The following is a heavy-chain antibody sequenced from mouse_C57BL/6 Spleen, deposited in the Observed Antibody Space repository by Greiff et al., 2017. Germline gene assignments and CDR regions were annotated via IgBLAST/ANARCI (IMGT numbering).Heavy chain of an antibody. V-gene: IGHV1-80*01. D-gene: IGHD1-1*01. J-gene: IGHJ4*01. Sequence: VKLMESGAELVKPGASVKISCKASGYAFSSYWMNWVKQRPGKGLEWIGQIYPGDGDTNYNGKFKGKATLTADKSSSTAYMQLSSLTSEDSAVXFCAGLTTVDAMDYWGQGTTVTVSS. CDR1: GYAFSSYW. CDR3: AGLTTVDAMDY. CDR2: IYPGDGDT.